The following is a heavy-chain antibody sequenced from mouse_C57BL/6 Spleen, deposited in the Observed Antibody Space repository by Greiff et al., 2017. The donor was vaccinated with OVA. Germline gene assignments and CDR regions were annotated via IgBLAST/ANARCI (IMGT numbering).Heavy chain of an antibody. J-gene: IGHJ4*01. CDR2: ISYDGSN. CDR3: ARGQLGRGFYYYAMDY. CDR1: GYSITSGYY. D-gene: IGHD4-1*02. V-gene: IGHV3-6*01. Sequence: DVQLQESGPGLVKPSQSLSLTCSVTGYSITSGYYWNWIRQFPGNKLEWMGYISYDGSNNYNPSLKNRISITRDTSKNQFFLKLNSVTTEDTATYYCARGQLGRGFYYYAMDYWGQGTSVTVSS.